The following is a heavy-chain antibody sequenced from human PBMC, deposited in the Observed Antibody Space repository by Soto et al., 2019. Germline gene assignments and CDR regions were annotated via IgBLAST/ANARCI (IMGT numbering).Heavy chain of an antibody. V-gene: IGHV3-30*18. Sequence: QVQLVESGGGVVQPGRSLRLSCAASGFTFSSYGMHWVRQAPGKGLEWVAVISYDGSNKYYADSVKGRFTISRDNSKNPLYLQMNSLRAEDTAVYYCAKDGLVRGVRSGTDYWGQGTLVTVSS. J-gene: IGHJ4*02. D-gene: IGHD3-10*01. CDR1: GFTFSSYG. CDR2: ISYDGSNK. CDR3: AKDGLVRGVRSGTDY.